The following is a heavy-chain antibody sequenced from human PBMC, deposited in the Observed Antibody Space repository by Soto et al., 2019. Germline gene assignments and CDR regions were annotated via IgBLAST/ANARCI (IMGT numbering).Heavy chain of an antibody. V-gene: IGHV1-18*01. Sequence: ASVKVSCKASGYTFTSYGIGWVRQAPGQGLEWMGWITVNSGNTNYPQKVQGRVTMTTDTSTSTAYMELRSLTSDDTAVYYCGRGLGGGWYYFADWGQGSLVTVSS. CDR1: GYTFTSYG. CDR3: GRGLGGGWYYFAD. CDR2: ITVNSGNT. D-gene: IGHD6-19*01. J-gene: IGHJ4*02.